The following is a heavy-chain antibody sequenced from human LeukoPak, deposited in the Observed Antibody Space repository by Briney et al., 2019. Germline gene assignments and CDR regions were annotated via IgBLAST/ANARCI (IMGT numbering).Heavy chain of an antibody. CDR2: IIPIFGTS. J-gene: IGHJ4*02. CDR3: ASTGDSGGKRYFDY. CDR1: GGSFSINA. Sequence: SVKVSCKASGGSFSINAITWVRQAPPKALEWMGGIIPIFGTSNYAQKFRARVTITADESTSTAYMELSSLRSEDTAVYYCASTGDSGGKRYFDYWGQGTLVTVSS. D-gene: IGHD4-23*01. V-gene: IGHV1-69*13.